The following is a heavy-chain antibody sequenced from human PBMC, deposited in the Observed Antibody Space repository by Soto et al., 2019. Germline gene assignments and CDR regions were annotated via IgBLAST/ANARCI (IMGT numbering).Heavy chain of an antibody. J-gene: IGHJ4*02. CDR3: ARRWGGTLDY. CDR2: IYYSGST. D-gene: IGHD2-21*01. V-gene: IGHV4-59*01. CDR1: GGSISSYY. Sequence: QVQLQESGPGLVKPSETLSLTCTVSGGSISSYYWSWIRQPPGKGLEWIGYIYYSGSTNYNPSLRSRVTISVDPSKTQSSLKLSSVPAADTAVYYCARRWGGTLDYWGQGTLVTVSS.